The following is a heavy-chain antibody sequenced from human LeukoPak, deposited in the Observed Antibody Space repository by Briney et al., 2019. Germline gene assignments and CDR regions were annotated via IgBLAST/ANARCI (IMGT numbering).Heavy chain of an antibody. D-gene: IGHD2/OR15-2a*01. V-gene: IGHV3-48*02. Sequence: PGGSLRLSCAASGFTFNTCGMNWVRQAPGKGLEWVSYISSNSGIIYYADSVKGRFTISRDNARESLYLQMNSLRDEDTAVYYCARAHGGNSYYLPLDYWGQGTLVTVSS. CDR3: ARAHGGNSYYLPLDY. CDR2: ISSNSGII. J-gene: IGHJ4*02. CDR1: GFTFNTCG.